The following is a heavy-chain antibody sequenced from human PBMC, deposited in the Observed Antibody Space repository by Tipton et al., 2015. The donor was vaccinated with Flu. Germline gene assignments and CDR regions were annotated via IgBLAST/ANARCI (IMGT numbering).Heavy chain of an antibody. CDR2: IKSDGSEK. J-gene: IGHJ4*02. D-gene: IGHD3-9*01. CDR1: GFTFSSYW. Sequence: SLRLSCAASGFTFSSYWMNWVRQSPGKGLEWVANIKSDGSEKHSADSVKGRFIISRDNAKKSLYLQMSSLRVEDTAVYYCARGSTGYFDWILHPFDYWGQGTLVTVSS. V-gene: IGHV3-7*01. CDR3: ARGSTGYFDWILHPFDY.